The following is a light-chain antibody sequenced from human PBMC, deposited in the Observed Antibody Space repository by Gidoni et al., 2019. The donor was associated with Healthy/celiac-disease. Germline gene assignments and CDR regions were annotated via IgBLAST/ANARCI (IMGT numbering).Light chain of an antibody. Sequence: NFMLTQPHSVSESPGKTVTISCTGSSGSIESNYVQWYQQRPGSAPTTVIYEDNQRPSGVPDRFSGSIDSSSNSASLTISGLKTEDEADYYCQSYDSSNHVVFGGGTKLTVL. CDR1: SGSIESNY. J-gene: IGLJ2*01. V-gene: IGLV6-57*02. CDR3: QSYDSSNHVV. CDR2: EDN.